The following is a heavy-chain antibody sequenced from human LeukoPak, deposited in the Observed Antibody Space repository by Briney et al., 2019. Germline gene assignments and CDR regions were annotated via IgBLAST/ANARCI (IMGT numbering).Heavy chain of an antibody. J-gene: IGHJ4*02. CDR1: GFTFSDYY. V-gene: IGHV3-11*01. CDR2: ISSSGSTI. Sequence: PGGSLRLSCAASGFTFSDYYISWIRQAPGKGLELVLYISSSGSTIYYADSVKGRFTISRDNAKNSLYLQMNSLRAEDTAVYYCARVGRRNYFDYWGQGTLVTVSS. CDR3: ARVGRRNYFDY.